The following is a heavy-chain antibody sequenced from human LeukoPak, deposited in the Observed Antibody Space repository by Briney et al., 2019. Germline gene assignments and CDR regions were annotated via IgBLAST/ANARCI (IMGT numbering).Heavy chain of an antibody. Sequence: AGGSLRLSCAASGFTFDDYAMHWVRQAPGKGLEWVSGISWNSGSIGYADSVKGRFTISRDNAKNSLYLQMNSLRAEDTALYYCAKDIVVVPAVPAAMPKVWYYGMDVWGQGTTVTVSS. CDR2: ISWNSGSI. D-gene: IGHD2-2*01. V-gene: IGHV3-9*01. J-gene: IGHJ6*02. CDR1: GFTFDDYA. CDR3: AKDIVVVPAVPAAMPKVWYYGMDV.